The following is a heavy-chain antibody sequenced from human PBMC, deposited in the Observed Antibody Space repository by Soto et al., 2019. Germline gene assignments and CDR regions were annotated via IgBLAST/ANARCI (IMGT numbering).Heavy chain of an antibody. V-gene: IGHV4-39*01. Sequence: SETLSLTCTVSGGAISGSAYNWGWIRQSPGKGLEWIGSIYYSGRTHYNPTLKSRVTISVDTSKNQFFLKLSSVTAADTAVYYRARVTTNDSWGQGTLVTVSS. CDR1: GGAISGSAYN. CDR2: IYYSGRT. CDR3: ARVTTNDS. D-gene: IGHD5-12*01. J-gene: IGHJ4*02.